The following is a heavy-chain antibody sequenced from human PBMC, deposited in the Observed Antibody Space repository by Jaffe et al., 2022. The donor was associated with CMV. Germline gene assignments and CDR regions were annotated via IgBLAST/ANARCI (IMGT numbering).Heavy chain of an antibody. CDR1: GGTFSSYA. CDR3: ARDGDYYDSIIFDY. V-gene: IGHV1-69*09. Sequence: QVQLVQSGAEVKKPGSSVKVSCKASGGTFSSYAISWVRQAPGQGLEWMGRIIPILGIANYAQKFQGRVTITADKSTSTAYMELSSLRSEDTAVYYCARDGDYYDSIIFDYWGQGTLVTVSS. J-gene: IGHJ4*02. D-gene: IGHD3-22*01. CDR2: IIPILGIA.